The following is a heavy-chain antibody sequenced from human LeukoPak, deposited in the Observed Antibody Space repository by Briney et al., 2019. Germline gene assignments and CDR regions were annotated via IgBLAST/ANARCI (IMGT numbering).Heavy chain of an antibody. Sequence: SETLSLTCTASGDFITAYYWSWIRQPPGKGLEWIGYVYYSGTTEYNPSLRSRVTISLDMSKHQFSLTLTSVTAADTAVYYCASNTGTVFDYWGQGALVTVSS. CDR3: ASNTGTVFDY. CDR2: VYYSGTT. V-gene: IGHV4-59*01. J-gene: IGHJ4*02. CDR1: GDFITAYY. D-gene: IGHD7-27*01.